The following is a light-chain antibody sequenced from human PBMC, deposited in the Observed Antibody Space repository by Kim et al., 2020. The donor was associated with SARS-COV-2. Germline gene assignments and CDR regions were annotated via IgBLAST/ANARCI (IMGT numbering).Light chain of an antibody. CDR2: QDI. J-gene: IGLJ3*02. CDR3: QTWDGGTAVV. CDR1: GLGDSY. Sequence: SPGQTAIITFSGDGLGDSYAFWFQQKPGPSPVLVIYQDIKRTSGIPERFSGSNSGNTATLTISGTQAMDEAEYYCQTWDGGTAVVFGGGTQLTVL. V-gene: IGLV3-1*01.